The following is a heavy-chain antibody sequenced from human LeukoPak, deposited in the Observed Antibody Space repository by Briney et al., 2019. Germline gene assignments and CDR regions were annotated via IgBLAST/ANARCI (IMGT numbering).Heavy chain of an antibody. CDR1: GFTFSSYA. CDR3: AKESYYYGSGSLLSLDY. CDR2: ISASGGST. J-gene: IGHJ4*02. D-gene: IGHD3-10*01. V-gene: IGHV3-23*01. Sequence: QPGGSLRLSCAASGFTFSSYAMSWVRQAPGKGLEGVSSISASGGSTYYADSVRGRFTISRDNSKNTLYLQMNSLRAEDTAVYYCAKESYYYGSGSLLSLDYWGQGTLVTVSS.